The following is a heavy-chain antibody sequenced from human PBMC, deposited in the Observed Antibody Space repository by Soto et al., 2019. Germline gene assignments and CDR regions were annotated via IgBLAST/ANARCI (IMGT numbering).Heavy chain of an antibody. CDR1: GYSFTSYW. J-gene: IGHJ6*02. CDR2: IDPSDSYT. V-gene: IGHV5-10-1*01. Sequence: PGESLKISCKGSGYSFTSYWISWVRQMPGKGLEWMGRIDPSDSYTNYSPSFQGHVTISADKSISTAYLQWSSLKASDTAMYFCARETGAPYYYGMDVWGQGTTVTVSS. CDR3: ARETGAPYYYGMDV. D-gene: IGHD3-10*01.